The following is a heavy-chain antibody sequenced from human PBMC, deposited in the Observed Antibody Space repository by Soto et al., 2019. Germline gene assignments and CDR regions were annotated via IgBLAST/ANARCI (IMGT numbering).Heavy chain of an antibody. CDR3: ARDCSSTSCYYYYYYYYMDV. D-gene: IGHD2-2*01. Sequence: GASVKVSCKASGYTFTSYFISWVRQAPGQGLEWMGWISAYNGNTNYAQKLQGRVTMTTDTSTSTAYMELRSLGSDDTAVYYCARDCSSTSCYYYYYYYYMDVWGKGTTVTVSS. CDR2: ISAYNGNT. J-gene: IGHJ6*03. CDR1: GYTFTSYF. V-gene: IGHV1-18*01.